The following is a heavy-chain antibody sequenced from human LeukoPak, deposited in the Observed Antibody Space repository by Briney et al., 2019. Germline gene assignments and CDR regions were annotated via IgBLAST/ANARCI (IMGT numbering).Heavy chain of an antibody. Sequence: SGGSLRLSCAASGFTFTTFALNWVRQAPGKGPEWVSVISGSGGNTYYADSVKGRFTISRDNARNTLYLQMNSLRAEDTAVYYCAKDRYSYGSLFDYWGQGTLVTVSS. V-gene: IGHV3-23*01. CDR2: ISGSGGNT. J-gene: IGHJ4*02. CDR1: GFTFTTFA. CDR3: AKDRYSYGSLFDY. D-gene: IGHD5-18*01.